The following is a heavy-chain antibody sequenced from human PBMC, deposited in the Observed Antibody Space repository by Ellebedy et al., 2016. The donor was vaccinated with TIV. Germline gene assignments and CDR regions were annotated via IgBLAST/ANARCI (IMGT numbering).Heavy chain of an antibody. J-gene: IGHJ4*02. CDR1: GYDFARYS. Sequence: ASVKVSCKASGYDFARYSVSWVRQATGQGLEWMGWISAYTGNTNYAQKFQGRVSLTTDISTSTAYMELRSLRSDDTAVYYCARDMVQGMVSRYLWFDYWGQGTLVTVSS. D-gene: IGHD2-8*01. CDR3: ARDMVQGMVSRYLWFDY. CDR2: ISAYTGNT. V-gene: IGHV1-18*01.